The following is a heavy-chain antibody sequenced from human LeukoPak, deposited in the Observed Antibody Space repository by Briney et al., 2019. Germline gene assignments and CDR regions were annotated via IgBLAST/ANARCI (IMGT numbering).Heavy chain of an antibody. J-gene: IGHJ6*03. V-gene: IGHV1-2*02. CDR1: GYTFTGYY. CDR2: INPNSGGT. D-gene: IGHD3-16*01. CDR3: ARVGLPYYYYYYMDV. Sequence: PGASVKVSCKASGYTFTGYYMHWVRQAPGQGLEWMGWINPNSGGTNYAQKFQGRVTMTRDTSISTAYMELSRLRSDDTAVYYCARVGLPYYYYYYMDVWGKGTTVTVSS.